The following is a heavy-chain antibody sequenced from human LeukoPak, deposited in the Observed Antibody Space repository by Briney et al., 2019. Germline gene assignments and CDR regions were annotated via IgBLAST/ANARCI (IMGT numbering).Heavy chain of an antibody. V-gene: IGHV3-23*01. CDR1: GFTFSSYA. Sequence: PGGSLRLSCAASGFTFSSYAMSWVRQAPGEGLEWVSAISGSGGSTYYADSVKGRFTISRDNSKNTLYLQMNSLRAEDTAVYYCARVQYYYGSGPRDYWGQGTLVTVSS. D-gene: IGHD3-10*01. CDR3: ARVQYYYGSGPRDY. CDR2: ISGSGGST. J-gene: IGHJ4*02.